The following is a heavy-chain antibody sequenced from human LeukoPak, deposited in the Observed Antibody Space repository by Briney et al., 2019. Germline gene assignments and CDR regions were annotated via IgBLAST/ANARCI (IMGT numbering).Heavy chain of an antibody. V-gene: IGHV1-3*03. CDR1: GYTFTNYA. CDR3: ARGIWSSNSVGYYFDF. D-gene: IGHD2/OR15-2a*01. Sequence: GASVKVSCKASGYTFTNYAVNWVRQAPGQRLEWMGWINAGNGNTKYSQEFQGRVTIIRDTSASTVYMELKSLTSEDTAISYCARGIWSSNSVGYYFDFWGQGNLVTGSS. J-gene: IGHJ4*02. CDR2: INAGNGNT.